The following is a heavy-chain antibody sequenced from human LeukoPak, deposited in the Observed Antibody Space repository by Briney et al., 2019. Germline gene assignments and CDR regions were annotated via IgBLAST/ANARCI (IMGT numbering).Heavy chain of an antibody. D-gene: IGHD1-1*01. CDR2: MNPNSGNT. Sequence: GASVKVSCKASGYTFTSYDINWVRQATGQGLEWMGWMNPNSGNTGYTQKFQGRVTMTRNTPISTAYMELSSLRSEDTAVYYCARRSLKKTTFDYWGQGTLVTVSS. J-gene: IGHJ4*02. CDR3: ARRSLKKTTFDY. V-gene: IGHV1-8*01. CDR1: GYTFTSYD.